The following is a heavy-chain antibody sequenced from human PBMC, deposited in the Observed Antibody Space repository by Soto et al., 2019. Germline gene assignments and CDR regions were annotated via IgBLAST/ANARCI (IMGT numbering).Heavy chain of an antibody. CDR2: IKQDGSEK. V-gene: IGHV3-7*01. CDR3: ARALYLGFGEFDY. CDR1: GFTFSNYW. D-gene: IGHD3-10*01. Sequence: PGGSLRLSCAVSGFTFSNYWMNWVRQAPGKGLEWVANIKQDGSEKYYVDSVKGRFTISRDNAKNSLYLQMNSLRAEDTAVYYCARALYLGFGEFDYWGQGTLVTVSS. J-gene: IGHJ4*02.